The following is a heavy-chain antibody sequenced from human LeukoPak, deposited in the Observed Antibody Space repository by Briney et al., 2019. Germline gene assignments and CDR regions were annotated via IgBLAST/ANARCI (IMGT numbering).Heavy chain of an antibody. CDR3: ARDKSNKGHDC. CDR1: GFTLSDYY. V-gene: IGHV3-11*01. CDR2: VSNGGSSSI. Sequence: GGSLRLSCAASGFTLSDYYMTWIRQAPGKGLEWVSYVSNGGSSSILYADSVKGRFTVFRDYAKNSLYLQMNSLGADDTGVHYCARDKSNKGHDCWGQGTLVTVSS. J-gene: IGHJ4*02.